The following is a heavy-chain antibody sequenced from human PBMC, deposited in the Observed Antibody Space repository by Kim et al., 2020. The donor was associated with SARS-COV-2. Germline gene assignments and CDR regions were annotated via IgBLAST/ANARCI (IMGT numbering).Heavy chain of an antibody. CDR2: IIPIFGTA. J-gene: IGHJ6*03. Sequence: SVKVSCKASGGTFSSYAISWVRQAPGQGLEWMGGIIPIFGTANYAQKFQGRVTITADESTSTAYMELSSLRSGDTAVYYCARDPYFGAHYMDVWGKGTTVTVSS. V-gene: IGHV1-69*13. CDR1: GGTFSSYA. CDR3: ARDPYFGAHYMDV. D-gene: IGHD3-16*01.